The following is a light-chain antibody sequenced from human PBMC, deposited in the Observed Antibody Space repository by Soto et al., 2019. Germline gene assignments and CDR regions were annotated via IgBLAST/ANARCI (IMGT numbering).Light chain of an antibody. CDR3: MQGTHWPPT. V-gene: IGKV2-30*01. CDR1: ESLVFSDGDAY. Sequence: DVVMTQSPLSLPVTLGQPASISCRSSESLVFSDGDAYLTWFQQRPGQSPRRLIYKVSNRDSGVPERFSGSGSGTDFTLKISRVEAEDVGVYYCMQGTHWPPTFGQGTKLKMK. J-gene: IGKJ2*01. CDR2: KVS.